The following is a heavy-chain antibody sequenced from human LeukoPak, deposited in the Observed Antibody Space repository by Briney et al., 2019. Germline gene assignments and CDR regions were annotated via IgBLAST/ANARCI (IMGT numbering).Heavy chain of an antibody. CDR1: GSSIKSGYY. CDR3: ARISYGSGSSYYYYYMDV. J-gene: IGHJ6*03. V-gene: IGHV4-38-2*02. D-gene: IGHD3-10*01. Sequence: SETLSLTCSVSGSSIKSGYYWAWIRQAPGKGLEWIGSIFNTGNTFYNPSLKSRVTISVDTSKNQFSLKLTSVTAADTAVYYCARISYGSGSSYYYYYMDVWDKGTTVTIS. CDR2: IFNTGNT.